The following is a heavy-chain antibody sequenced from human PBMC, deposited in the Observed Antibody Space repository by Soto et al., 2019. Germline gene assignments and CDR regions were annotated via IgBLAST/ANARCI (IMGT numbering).Heavy chain of an antibody. J-gene: IGHJ4*02. D-gene: IGHD3-3*01. V-gene: IGHV5-10-1*01. CDR2: IDPSDSYT. CDR1: GYSFTSYW. Sequence: PGESLKISCKGSGYSFTSYWISWVRQMPGKGLEWMGRIDPSDSYTNYSPSFQGHVTISADKSISTAYLQWSSLKASDTAMYYCARHLGSSTPRFLEWLSTIQDFDYWGQGTLVTVSS. CDR3: ARHLGSSTPRFLEWLSTIQDFDY.